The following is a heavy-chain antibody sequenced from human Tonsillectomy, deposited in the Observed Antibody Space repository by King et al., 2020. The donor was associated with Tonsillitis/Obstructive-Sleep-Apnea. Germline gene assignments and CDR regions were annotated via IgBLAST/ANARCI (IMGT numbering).Heavy chain of an antibody. Sequence: QLQESGPGLVKPSETLSLTCTVPGGSISSYYWSWIRQPPGKGLEWIGYIYYSGSTNYNPPLKSRVTISVDTSKNQFSLKLSSVTAADTAVYYCARYYDFWSGYQSGYFDLWGRGTLVTVSS. D-gene: IGHD3-3*01. CDR3: ARYYDFWSGYQSGYFDL. J-gene: IGHJ2*01. CDR2: IYYSGST. CDR1: GGSISSYY. V-gene: IGHV4-59*08.